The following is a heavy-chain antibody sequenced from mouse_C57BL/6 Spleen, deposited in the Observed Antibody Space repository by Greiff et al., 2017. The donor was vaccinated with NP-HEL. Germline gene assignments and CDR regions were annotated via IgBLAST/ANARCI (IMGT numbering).Heavy chain of an antibody. D-gene: IGHD1-1*01. CDR1: GYTFTSYW. V-gene: IGHV1-64*01. CDR3: ARSYYGSSSYAMDY. Sequence: QVHVKQPGAELVKPGASVKLSCKASGYTFTSYWMHWVKQRPGQGLEWIGMIHPNSGSTNYNEKFKSKATLTVDKSSSTAYMQLSSLTSEDSAVYYCARSYYGSSSYAMDYWGQGTSVTVSS. J-gene: IGHJ4*01. CDR2: IHPNSGST.